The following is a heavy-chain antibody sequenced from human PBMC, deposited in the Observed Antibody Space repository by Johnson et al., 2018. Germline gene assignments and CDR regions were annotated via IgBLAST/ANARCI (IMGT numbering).Heavy chain of an antibody. V-gene: IGHV3-49*03. J-gene: IGHJ6*03. CDR1: GFTFGDYA. CDR3: TRGAGYHGYALVVGYDYYMDV. D-gene: IGHD5-12*01. CDR2: IRSKAYGGPT. Sequence: VQLVQSGGGLVQPGRSLRLSCTASGFTFGDYAMSWFRQAPGKGLEWVGFIRSKAYGGPTEYAASVKGRFTIPRADSKSLAYLQRNSLKAEDTAVYYCTRGAGYHGYALVVGYDYYMDVWGKGTTVTVSS.